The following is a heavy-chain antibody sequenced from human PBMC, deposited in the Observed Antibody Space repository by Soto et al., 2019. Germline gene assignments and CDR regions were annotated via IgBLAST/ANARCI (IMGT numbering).Heavy chain of an antibody. CDR2: ISYDGSNK. Sequence: QVQLVESGGGVVQPGRSLRLSCAASGFTFSSYGMHWVRQAPGKGLEWVAVISYDGSNKYYADSVKGRFTISRDNSKNTLYQQMNTMRPEHTAVYYCARSPYSVSYLVYFDYWGQGTLVTVSS. J-gene: IGHJ4*02. CDR1: GFTFSSYG. D-gene: IGHD1-26*01. V-gene: IGHV3-30*03. CDR3: ARSPYSVSYLVYFDY.